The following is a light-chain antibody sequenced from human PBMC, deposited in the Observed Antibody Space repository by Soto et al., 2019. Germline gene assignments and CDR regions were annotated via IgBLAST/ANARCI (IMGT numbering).Light chain of an antibody. CDR2: SNN. V-gene: IGLV1-44*01. Sequence: QSVLTQPPSASGTPGQRVTISCSGSSCNLESNTVNWYQHVPGTAPKLLIYSNNERPSGVPYRFSGSKSGTSASLAISGLRSEDEADYYCAAWDDSLLDYVFGTGTKVTVL. CDR3: AAWDDSLLDYV. J-gene: IGLJ1*01. CDR1: SCNLESNT.